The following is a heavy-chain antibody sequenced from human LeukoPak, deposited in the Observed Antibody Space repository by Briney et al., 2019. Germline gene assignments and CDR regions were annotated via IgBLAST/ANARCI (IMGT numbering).Heavy chain of an antibody. CDR3: ARHGLYCSSTSCYDYYYYGMDV. D-gene: IGHD2-2*01. Sequence: GESLEISCKGSGYSFTSYWIGWVRQMPGKGLEWMGIIYPGDSDTRYSPSFQGQVTISADKSISTAYLQWSSLKASDTAMYYCARHGLYCSSTSCYDYYYYGMDVWGQGTTVTVSS. V-gene: IGHV5-51*01. CDR2: IYPGDSDT. J-gene: IGHJ6*02. CDR1: GYSFTSYW.